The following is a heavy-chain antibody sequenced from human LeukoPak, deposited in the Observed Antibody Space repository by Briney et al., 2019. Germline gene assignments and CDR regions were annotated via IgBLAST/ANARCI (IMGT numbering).Heavy chain of an antibody. Sequence: PGGSLRLSCVASGFSFTNAWMSWVRQAPGKGLEWVGRIKSKTDGETTDYPASVKGRFTIPRDDSENTLYLQMNSLKTEDTAVYYCTTGYWTNSFFFAHWGQGTLVTVSS. D-gene: IGHD3-10*01. CDR2: IKSKTDGETT. CDR1: GFSFTNAW. J-gene: IGHJ4*02. CDR3: TTGYWTNSFFFAH. V-gene: IGHV3-15*01.